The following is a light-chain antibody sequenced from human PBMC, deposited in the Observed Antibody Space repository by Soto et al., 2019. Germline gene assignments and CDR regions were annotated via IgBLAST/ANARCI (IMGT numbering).Light chain of an antibody. CDR1: QSVSSSY. CDR3: QQYGSSPPVT. CDR2: GAS. J-gene: IGKJ1*01. V-gene: IGKV3-20*01. Sequence: EIVLTQSPGTLSLSPGERATLSCRASQSVSSSYLAWYQQKPGQAPRLLIYGASSRATGIPDRFSGSGSGTDFTLTISGREPEDFAVYYCQQYGSSPPVTFGQGTKVEIK.